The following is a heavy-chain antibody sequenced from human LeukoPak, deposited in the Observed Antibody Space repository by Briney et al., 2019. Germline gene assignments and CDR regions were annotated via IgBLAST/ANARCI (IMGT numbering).Heavy chain of an antibody. J-gene: IGHJ5*02. Sequence: GGSLRLSCAASGFTFRSHSMTWVRQAPGKGLEWVSYISSSSNTIHYADSVKGRFTISRDNAKNSLYLQMNSLRAEDTAVYYCASSNPYTGYDSTNNHWGQGTLVTVSS. V-gene: IGHV3-48*01. CDR1: GFTFRSHS. CDR3: ASSNPYTGYDSTNNH. D-gene: IGHD5-12*01. CDR2: ISSSSNTI.